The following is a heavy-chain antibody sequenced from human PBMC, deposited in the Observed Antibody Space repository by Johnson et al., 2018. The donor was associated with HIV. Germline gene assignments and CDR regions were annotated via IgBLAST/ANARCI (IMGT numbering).Heavy chain of an antibody. Sequence: VQLVESGGGVVQPGRSLRVSCGTSGFTFSSFDMHWVRQAPGKGLEWVANIKQDGSEKYYVDSVKGRFTISRDNAKNTLFLQMNSLKIEDTATYYCTTAGSSGSAHAFDIWGQGTRVTVSS. CDR1: GFTFSSFD. D-gene: IGHD3-22*01. V-gene: IGHV3-7*03. J-gene: IGHJ3*02. CDR2: IKQDGSEK. CDR3: TTAGSSGSAHAFDI.